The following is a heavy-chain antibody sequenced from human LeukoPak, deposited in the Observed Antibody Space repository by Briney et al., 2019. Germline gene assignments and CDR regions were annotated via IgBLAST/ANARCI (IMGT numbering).Heavy chain of an antibody. CDR2: IYPGDSDT. D-gene: IGHD4-17*01. Sequence: GESLKISCKGSGYSFTSYWIGWVRQMPGKGLEWMGIIYPGDSDTRYSPSFQGQVTISADKSISTAYLQWSSLKASDTAMYYCARHAWGGGYGDYVPDGYYYMDVWGKGTTVTISS. V-gene: IGHV5-51*01. J-gene: IGHJ6*03. CDR3: ARHAWGGGYGDYVPDGYYYMDV. CDR1: GYSFTSYW.